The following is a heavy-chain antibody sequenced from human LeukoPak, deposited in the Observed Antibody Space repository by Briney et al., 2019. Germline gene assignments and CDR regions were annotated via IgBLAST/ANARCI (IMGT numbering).Heavy chain of an antibody. Sequence: GGSLRLSCAASGFHFSSYAMSWVRQAPGKGLEWVSALSGSGGSTYYADSVTGRFTISRDNSKNTLYLQMNSLRAEDTAVYYCAKPNYEFWSGYPDYWGQGTLVTVSS. CDR1: GFHFSSYA. V-gene: IGHV3-23*01. J-gene: IGHJ4*02. D-gene: IGHD3-3*01. CDR3: AKPNYEFWSGYPDY. CDR2: LSGSGGST.